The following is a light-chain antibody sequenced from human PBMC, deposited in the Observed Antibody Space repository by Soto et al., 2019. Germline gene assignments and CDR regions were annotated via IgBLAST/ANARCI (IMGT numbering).Light chain of an antibody. Sequence: QSALTQPPSASGSPGQSVTISCTGTKNDIGVYDFVSWYQHHPGKAPRLIIYEVVQRPSGVPERFSGSKSGNTASLTVSGLQAADEAAYFCKSYAGSNTYVFGRGTKVTVL. J-gene: IGLJ1*01. CDR2: EVV. V-gene: IGLV2-8*01. CDR3: KSYAGSNTYV. CDR1: KNDIGVYDF.